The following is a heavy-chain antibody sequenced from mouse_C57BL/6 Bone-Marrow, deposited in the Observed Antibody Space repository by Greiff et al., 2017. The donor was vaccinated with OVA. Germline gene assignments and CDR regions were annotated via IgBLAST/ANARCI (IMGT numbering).Heavy chain of an antibody. CDR2: ISSGGSYT. D-gene: IGHD1-1*01. J-gene: IGHJ4*01. V-gene: IGHV5-6*01. CDR3: VRRDYYGSSPYYYAMDY. Sequence: EVMLVESGGDLVKPGGSLKLSCAASGFTFSSYGMSWVRQTPDKRLEWVATISSGGSYTYYPDSVKGRFTISRDNATNTLYLQMSRLKSEDTATYYCVRRDYYGSSPYYYAMDYWGQGTSVTVSS. CDR1: GFTFSSYG.